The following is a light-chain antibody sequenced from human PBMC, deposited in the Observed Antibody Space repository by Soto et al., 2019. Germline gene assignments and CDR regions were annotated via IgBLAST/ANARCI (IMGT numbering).Light chain of an antibody. CDR3: GSWDSSLSAYV. V-gene: IGLV1-44*01. J-gene: IGLJ1*01. CDR1: TSNIAGNT. Sequence: QSVLTQPPSLSGTPGQRVTISCSGSTSNIAGNTVHWYQHLPETAPKLLIYIDDQRPSGVPDRFSGSKSGTSASLAISGLQSEDEADYYCGSWDSSLSAYVFGTGTKLTVL. CDR2: IDD.